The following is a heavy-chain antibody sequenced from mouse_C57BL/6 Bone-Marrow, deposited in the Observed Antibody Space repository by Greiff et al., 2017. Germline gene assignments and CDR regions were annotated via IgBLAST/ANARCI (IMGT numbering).Heavy chain of an antibody. D-gene: IGHD6-1*01. CDR2: ISDGGSYT. Sequence: EVKLMESGGGLVKPGGSLKLSCAASGFTFSSYAMSWVRQTPEKRLEWVATISDGGSYTYYPDNVKGRFTISRDNAKNNLYLQMSHLKSEDTAMYYCARASSNWYFDVWGTGTTVTVSS. J-gene: IGHJ1*03. V-gene: IGHV5-4*03. CDR1: GFTFSSYA. CDR3: ARASSNWYFDV.